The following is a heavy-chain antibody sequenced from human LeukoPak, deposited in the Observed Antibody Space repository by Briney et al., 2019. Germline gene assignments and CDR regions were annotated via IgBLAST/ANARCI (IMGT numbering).Heavy chain of an antibody. J-gene: IGHJ5*02. CDR2: IYYSGST. V-gene: IGHV4-59*01. CDR1: GGSISSYY. D-gene: IGHD5-12*01. CDR3: ARGLTGYDSNWFDP. Sequence: SETLSLTCTVSGGSISSYYWSWIRQPPGKGLEWIGYIYYSGSTNYNPSLKSRVTISVDTSKNQFSLKLSSVTAADTAVYYCARGLTGYDSNWFDPWGQGTLVTVSS.